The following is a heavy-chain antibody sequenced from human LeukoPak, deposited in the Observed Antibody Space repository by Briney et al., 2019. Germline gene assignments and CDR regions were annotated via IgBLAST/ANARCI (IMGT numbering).Heavy chain of an antibody. V-gene: IGHV4-39*01. D-gene: IGHD2-21*01. CDR1: GGSISTSSYY. J-gene: IGHJ3*01. CDR3: ASQGISYSNAFEV. Sequence: SETLSLTCTVSGGSISTSSYYWAWIRQPPGKGLEWIGSVYYSGPTYYSPPLKSRVAIAVDTSKNQFSLKLSSVTAADTAVYYCASQGISYSNAFEVWGQGTMVTVSS. CDR2: VYYSGPT.